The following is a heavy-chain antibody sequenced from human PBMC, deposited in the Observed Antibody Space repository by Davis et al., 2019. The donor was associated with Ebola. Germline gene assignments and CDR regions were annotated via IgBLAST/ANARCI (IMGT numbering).Heavy chain of an antibody. Sequence: ASVKVSCKASGYTFTSYDINWVRQATGQGLEWMGWMNPNSGDTGYAQKFQGRVTMTRNTSISTAYMELSSLRSEDTAVYYCASRLGDFWSGYSFYYGMDVWGQGTTVTVSS. CDR1: GYTFTSYD. CDR3: ASRLGDFWSGYSFYYGMDV. D-gene: IGHD3-3*01. J-gene: IGHJ6*02. CDR2: MNPNSGDT. V-gene: IGHV1-8*01.